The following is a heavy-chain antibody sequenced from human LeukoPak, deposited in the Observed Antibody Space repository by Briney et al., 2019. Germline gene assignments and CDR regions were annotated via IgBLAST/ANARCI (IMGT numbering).Heavy chain of an antibody. CDR2: IDPYGSTT. CDR3: IRSISGTYGQFDY. CDR1: GFTFSSYS. D-gene: IGHD3-10*01. V-gene: IGHV3-74*01. J-gene: IGHJ4*02. Sequence: GGSLRLSCAASGFTFSSYSMNWVRQAPGKGLVWVSRIDPYGSTTNYVDSVKGRFTFSRDNAKNTLYLQMNSLRAEDTAVYYCIRSISGTYGQFDYWGQGTLVTVSS.